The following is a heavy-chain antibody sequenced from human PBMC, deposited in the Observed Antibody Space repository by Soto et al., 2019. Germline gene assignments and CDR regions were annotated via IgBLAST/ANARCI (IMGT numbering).Heavy chain of an antibody. J-gene: IGHJ5*01. V-gene: IGHV3-23*01. CDR2: ISGSGGST. CDR1: GFTFSSYA. Sequence: GGSLRLSCAASGFTFSSYAMSWVRQAPGKGLEWVSAISGSGGSTFYADSVKGRFTTSRDTSKNTLFRQMNSLRAEDTAVYYCAKDRGRGYDWFDSWGQGTLVTVSS. D-gene: IGHD5-12*01. CDR3: AKDRGRGYDWFDS.